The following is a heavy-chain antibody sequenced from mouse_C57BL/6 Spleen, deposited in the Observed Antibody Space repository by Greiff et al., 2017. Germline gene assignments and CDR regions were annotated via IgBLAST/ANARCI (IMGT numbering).Heavy chain of an antibody. CDR1: GYTFTDYN. V-gene: IGHV1-18*01. CDR3: ARPYSNWEGAWFAY. Sequence: EVKLVESGPELVKPGASVKIPCKASGYTFTDYNMDWVKQSHGKSLEWIGDINPNNGGTIYNQKFKGKATLTVYKSSSTAYMEHRSLTSEDTAVYYCARPYSNWEGAWFAYWGQGTLVTVSA. D-gene: IGHD4-1*01. J-gene: IGHJ3*01. CDR2: INPNNGGT.